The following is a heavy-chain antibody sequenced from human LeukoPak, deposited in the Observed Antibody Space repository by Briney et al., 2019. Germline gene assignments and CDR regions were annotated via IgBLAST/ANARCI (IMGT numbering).Heavy chain of an antibody. CDR2: IHYSGTS. Sequence: SETLSLTCTVSGGSISSSSYSWGWIRQPPGKGLEWIGSIHYSGTSYYNPSLKSRVTISVDTSKNQFSPKLNSVTAADTAVYYCARQVTGSYDYWGPGTSVTVSS. CDR3: ARQVTGSYDY. V-gene: IGHV4-39*01. J-gene: IGHJ4*02. CDR1: GGSISSSSYS. D-gene: IGHD1-26*01.